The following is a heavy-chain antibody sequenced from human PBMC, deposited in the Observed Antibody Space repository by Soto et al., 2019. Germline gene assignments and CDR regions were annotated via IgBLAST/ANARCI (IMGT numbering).Heavy chain of an antibody. CDR1: GFNFSSFA. D-gene: IGHD5-18*01. CDR3: AKEGTAEWIHYYYPTDV. V-gene: IGHV3-23*01. J-gene: IGHJ6*02. CDR2: ISGSGGSR. Sequence: EVKMLESGGGLVQPGESLRLSCAGSGFNFSSFAMTWVRQAPGKGLEWVSTISGSGGSRFYAASVKGRFTLTRDNSKDTVYLQMNSLRVEDTAFYYCAKEGTAEWIHYYYPTDVWGRGTPVTVSS.